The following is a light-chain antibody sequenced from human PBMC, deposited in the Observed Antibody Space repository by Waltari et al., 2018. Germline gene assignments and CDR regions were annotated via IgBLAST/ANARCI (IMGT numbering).Light chain of an antibody. Sequence: SYELTPPPSVSVSPGQTARITCSRDAFPKKYAYWDQQKSGQAPVLVIYEDTKRPSGIPERFSGSSSGTVATLTISGAQVDDEADYYCYSTHSSGKVFGGGTKLTVL. V-gene: IGLV3-10*01. J-gene: IGLJ2*01. CDR3: YSTHSSGKV. CDR2: EDT. CDR1: AFPKKY.